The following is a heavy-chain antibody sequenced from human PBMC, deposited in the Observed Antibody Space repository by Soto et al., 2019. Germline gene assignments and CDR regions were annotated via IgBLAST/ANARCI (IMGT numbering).Heavy chain of an antibody. CDR3: ARGDSTDCSNGMSSFFPTHSTHV. CDR2: INPKSGGT. J-gene: IGHJ6*02. D-gene: IGHD2-8*01. V-gene: IGHV1-2*04. CDR1: GDSFTDYH. Sequence: ASVKGSCKASGDSFTDYHIHWVRQAPGQGLEWLGRINPKSGGTSTAQKFQGWVTMTTDTSISTASMELTRLTSDDTAIYYCARGDSTDCSNGMSSFFPTHSTHVWGQGTPAT.